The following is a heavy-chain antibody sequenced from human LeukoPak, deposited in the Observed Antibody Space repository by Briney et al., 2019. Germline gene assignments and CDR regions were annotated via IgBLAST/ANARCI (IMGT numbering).Heavy chain of an antibody. J-gene: IGHJ4*02. D-gene: IGHD3-10*01. CDR2: INHSGST. CDR1: GGSFSGYY. CDR3: ARGRTYYYGSGSYYNDPFYFDY. Sequence: SETLSLTCAVYGGSFSGYYWSWIRQPPGKGLEWIGEINHSGSTNYNPSLKSRVTISVDTSKNQFSLKLSSVTAADTAVYYCARGRTYYYGSGSYYNDPFYFDYWGQGTLVTVSS. V-gene: IGHV4-34*01.